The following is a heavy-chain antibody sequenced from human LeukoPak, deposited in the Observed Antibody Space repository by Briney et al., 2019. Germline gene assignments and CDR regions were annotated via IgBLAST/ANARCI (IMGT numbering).Heavy chain of an antibody. CDR1: GYSISSDYY. J-gene: IGHJ3*02. V-gene: IGHV4-38-2*02. CDR3: ARDAQGSGSYRNHDAFDI. Sequence: KPSETLSLTCIVSGYSISSDYYWGWIRQPPGKGLEWIGNIYHSGSTYYNPSLRSRVTISIDTSKNQFSLKLSSVTAADTAVYYCARDAQGSGSYRNHDAFDIWGQGTMVTVSS. D-gene: IGHD3-10*01. CDR2: IYHSGST.